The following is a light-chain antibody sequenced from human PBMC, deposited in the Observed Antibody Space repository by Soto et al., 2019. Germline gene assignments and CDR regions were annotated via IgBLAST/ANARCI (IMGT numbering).Light chain of an antibody. CDR1: QTISTW. Sequence: DIQVTQSPPTLSASVGDRVTITCRASQTISTWMAWYQQKPGKAPKLLVYDASTLHSGVASRFSGSGSGTEFTLIISGLQPDDSATYYCQQYTNTNNPWMFGQGTKVE. V-gene: IGKV1-5*01. CDR2: DAS. CDR3: QQYTNTNNPWM. J-gene: IGKJ1*01.